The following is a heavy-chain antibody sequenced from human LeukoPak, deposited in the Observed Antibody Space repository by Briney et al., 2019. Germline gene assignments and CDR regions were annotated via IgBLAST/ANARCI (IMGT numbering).Heavy chain of an antibody. D-gene: IGHD6-13*01. CDR3: AREYSSFDY. J-gene: IGHJ4*02. Sequence: MPSQTLSLTCTVSGDPITSNSNYTGTWLRQPPGKGVECIGYIYYSGTTTYNPSLKSPDSISVDTSNTHFSLKLSSVTAADTAVYYCAREYSSFDYWGQGTLVTVSS. CDR2: IYYSGTT. CDR1: GDPITSNSNYT. V-gene: IGHV4-61*03.